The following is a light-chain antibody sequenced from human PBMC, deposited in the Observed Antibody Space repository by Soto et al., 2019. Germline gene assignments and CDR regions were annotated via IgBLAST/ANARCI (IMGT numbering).Light chain of an antibody. CDR1: QGIRND. CDR3: QHYGGMWA. CDR2: AAS. J-gene: IGKJ1*01. V-gene: IGKV1-17*01. Sequence: DIHVTQSPSSLSASVEDRVTITCRASQGIRNDLGWYQQKPGKAPKRLIYAASSLQSGVPSRLSGSGSGTEFILTINSMKPDDFATYCCQHYGGMWAFGQGTKVDIK.